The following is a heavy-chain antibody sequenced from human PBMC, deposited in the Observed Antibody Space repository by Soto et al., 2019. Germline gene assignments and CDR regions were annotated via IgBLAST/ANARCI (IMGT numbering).Heavy chain of an antibody. Sequence: PSHTPSLTCPISGDSVSSNTATWDWFRQSPSRGLEWLGRTYYRSRWLNDYAGSVKGRITINPDTSNNQFSLQLTSLSPDDTAVYYCARLRGDSWFDFWGQGTRVTVSS. CDR2: TYYRSRWLN. CDR1: GDSVSSNTAT. CDR3: ARLRGDSWFDF. J-gene: IGHJ5*01. V-gene: IGHV6-1*01.